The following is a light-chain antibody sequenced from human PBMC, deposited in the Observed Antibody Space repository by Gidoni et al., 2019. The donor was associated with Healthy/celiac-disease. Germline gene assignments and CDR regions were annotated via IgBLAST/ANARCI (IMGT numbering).Light chain of an antibody. CDR2: DVS. CDR1: SSDVGGYNS. V-gene: IGLV2-14*01. J-gene: IGLJ2*01. CDR3: SSYTSSSTRV. Sequence: QSALTQPASVSGSPGQSITISCPGTSSDVGGYNSVSWYQQPPGKAPKLMIYDVSNRSSGVSNRFSGSKSGNTASLTISGLQAEDEADYYCSSYTSSSTRVFGGGTKRTVL.